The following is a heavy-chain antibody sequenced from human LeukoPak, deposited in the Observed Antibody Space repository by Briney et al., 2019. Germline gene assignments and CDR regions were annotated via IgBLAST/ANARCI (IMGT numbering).Heavy chain of an antibody. Sequence: PSETLSLTCAVYGGSFSGYYWSWIRQPPGKGLEWIGEINHSGSTNYNPSLKSRVTISVDTSKNQFSLKLSSVTAADTAVYYCARKAQLPDYFDYWGQGTLVTVSS. CDR3: ARKAQLPDYFDY. CDR2: INHSGST. CDR1: GGSFSGYY. D-gene: IGHD2-2*01. J-gene: IGHJ4*02. V-gene: IGHV4-34*01.